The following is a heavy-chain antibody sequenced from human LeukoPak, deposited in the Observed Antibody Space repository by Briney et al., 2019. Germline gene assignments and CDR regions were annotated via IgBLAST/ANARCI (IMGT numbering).Heavy chain of an antibody. CDR1: GGSFSGYY. CDR2: INHSGST. CDR3: ARDSEFVHYDSSGQYYYYYYMDV. Sequence: SETLSLTCAVYGGSFSGYYWSWIRQPPGKGLEGIGEINHSGSTNYNPSLKSRVTISVDTSKNQFSLKLSSVTAADTAVYYCARDSEFVHYDSSGQYYYYYYMDVWGKGTTVTISS. V-gene: IGHV4-34*01. J-gene: IGHJ6*03. D-gene: IGHD3-22*01.